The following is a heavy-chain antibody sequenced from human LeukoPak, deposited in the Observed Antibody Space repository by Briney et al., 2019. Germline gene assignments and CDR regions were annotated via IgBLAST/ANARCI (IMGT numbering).Heavy chain of an antibody. D-gene: IGHD3-10*01. Sequence: PGGSLRLSCAASGFTFSSYSMNWVRQAPGKGLEWVSSISSSSSYIYYADSVKGRFTISRDNAKNSLYLQMNSLRAEDTAVYYCARVLYGSGSSRPFDYWGQGTLVTVSS. J-gene: IGHJ4*02. CDR2: ISSSSSYI. CDR1: GFTFSSYS. V-gene: IGHV3-21*01. CDR3: ARVLYGSGSSRPFDY.